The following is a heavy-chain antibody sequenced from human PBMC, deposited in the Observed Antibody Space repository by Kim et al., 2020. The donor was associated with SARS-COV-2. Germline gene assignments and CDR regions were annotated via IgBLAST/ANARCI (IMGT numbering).Heavy chain of an antibody. J-gene: IGHJ6*02. CDR1: GGSISSYY. CDR3: ARQVGAVAVYPTKNYYYGMDV. CDR2: IYYSGST. D-gene: IGHD6-19*01. Sequence: SETLSLTCTVSGGSISSYYWSWIRQPPGKGLEWIGYIYYSGSTNYNPSLKSRVTISVDTSKNQFSLKLSSVTAADTAVYYCARQVGAVAVYPTKNYYYGMDVWGQGTTVTVSS. V-gene: IGHV4-59*08.